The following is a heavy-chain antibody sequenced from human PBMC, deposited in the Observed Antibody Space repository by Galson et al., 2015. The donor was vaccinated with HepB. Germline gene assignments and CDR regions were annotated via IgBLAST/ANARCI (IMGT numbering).Heavy chain of an antibody. J-gene: IGHJ6*02. D-gene: IGHD1-1*01. CDR2: IKQDGSEK. CDR1: GFTFSSYW. V-gene: IGHV3-7*03. Sequence: SLRLSCAASGFTFSSYWMSWVRQAPGKGLEWVANIKQDGSEKYYVDYVKGRFTISRDNAKNSLYLQMNSLRAEDTAVYYCARDHGTPLYYYYYYGMDVWGQGTTVTVSS. CDR3: ARDHGTPLYYYYYYGMDV.